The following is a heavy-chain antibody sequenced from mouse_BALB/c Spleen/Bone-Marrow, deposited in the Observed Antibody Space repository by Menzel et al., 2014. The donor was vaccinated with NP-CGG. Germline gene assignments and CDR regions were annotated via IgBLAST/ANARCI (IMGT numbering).Heavy chain of an antibody. CDR1: GYTFTDYN. J-gene: IGHJ2*01. D-gene: IGHD4-1*01. Sequence: VQLQQPGPELVKPGASVKISCKASGYTFTDYNMHWVKQSHGESLEWIGYIYPYNGGTGYNQKFKSKATLTVDNSSSTAYMELRSLTSEDSAVYYCARLGRDYWGQGTTLTVSS. CDR2: IYPYNGGT. V-gene: IGHV1S29*02. CDR3: ARLGRDY.